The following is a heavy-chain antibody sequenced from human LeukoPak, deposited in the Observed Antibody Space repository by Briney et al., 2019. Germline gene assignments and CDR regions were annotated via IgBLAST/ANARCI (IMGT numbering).Heavy chain of an antibody. Sequence: GGSLRLSCAASGFTFSSYAMSWVRQAPGKGLEWVSAISGSGRSTYYAGSVKGRITVSRDNSKNTLDLQMNSLRAEDTAVYYCAKGGVAAAGPPLYYYYHMDVWGRGTTVTVSS. CDR3: AKGGVAAAGPPLYYYYHMDV. CDR1: GFTFSSYA. J-gene: IGHJ6*03. CDR2: ISGSGRST. D-gene: IGHD6-13*01. V-gene: IGHV3-23*01.